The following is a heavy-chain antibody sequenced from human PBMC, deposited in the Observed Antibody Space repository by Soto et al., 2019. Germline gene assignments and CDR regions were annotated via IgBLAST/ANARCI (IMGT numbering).Heavy chain of an antibody. CDR3: ATYSGPGDY. J-gene: IGHJ4*01. CDR2: ISGTGTTT. CDR1: EFSFSRYT. Sequence: EVQLMESGGGLVQPGGSLRLSCAASEFSFSRYTLNWVRQAPGKGLEWVSAISGTGTTTYYADSVKGRFNMSRDNSKSTVLLQNDCPSPEYPAVYYCATYSGPGDYGGHGTLVPVSS. D-gene: IGHD5-12*01. V-gene: IGHV3-23*01.